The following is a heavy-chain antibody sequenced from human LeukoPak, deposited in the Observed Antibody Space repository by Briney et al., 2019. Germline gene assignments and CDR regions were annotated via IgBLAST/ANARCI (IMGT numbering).Heavy chain of an antibody. CDR1: GFTFSSYS. CDR3: ARDSANLRQVPWSMDV. V-gene: IGHV3-48*04. J-gene: IGHJ6*02. Sequence: GGSLRLSCAASGFTFSSYSMNWVRQAPGKGLEWVSYISSSSSTIYYADSVKGRFTISGDNAKNSLYLQMNSLRAEDTAVYYCARDSANLRQVPWSMDVWGQGTTVTVSS. CDR2: ISSSSSTI. D-gene: IGHD1-7*01.